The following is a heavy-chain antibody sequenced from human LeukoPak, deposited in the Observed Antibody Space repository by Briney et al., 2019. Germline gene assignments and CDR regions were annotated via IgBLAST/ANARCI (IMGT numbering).Heavy chain of an antibody. CDR2: INPSGGST. CDR3: ARGSGSYRSPFYYFDY. Sequence: ASVKVSCKASGYTSTSYYMHWVRQAPGQGLEWMGIINPSGGSTSYAQKFQGRVTMTRDTSTSTVYMELSSLRSEDTAVYYCARGSGSYRSPFYYFDYWGQGTLVTVSS. V-gene: IGHV1-46*01. CDR1: GYTSTSYY. J-gene: IGHJ4*02. D-gene: IGHD1-26*01.